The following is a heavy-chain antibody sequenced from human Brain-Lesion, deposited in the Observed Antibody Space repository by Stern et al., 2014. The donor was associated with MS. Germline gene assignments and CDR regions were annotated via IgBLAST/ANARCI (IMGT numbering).Heavy chain of an antibody. J-gene: IGHJ4*02. V-gene: IGHV2-5*02. Sequence: QITLKESGPALVTPTQTLTLTCTFSGFSLRTDGVGVGWVRQPPGQALESLALIYWDNDKRYSPSLRSRLTITKGTSRNQVVLTMTNMDPVDTATYYCAHRRPHYASWDNGDFDYWGQGALVTVSS. CDR1: GFSLRTDGVG. CDR2: IYWDNDK. D-gene: IGHD3-3*01. CDR3: AHRRPHYASWDNGDFDY.